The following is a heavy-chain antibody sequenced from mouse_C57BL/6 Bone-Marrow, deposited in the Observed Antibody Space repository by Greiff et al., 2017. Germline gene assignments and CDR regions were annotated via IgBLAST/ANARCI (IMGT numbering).Heavy chain of an antibody. CDR1: GFTFSSYA. CDR3: VTTVVDYAMDY. V-gene: IGHV5-9-1*02. Sequence: EVHLVESGEGLVKPGGSLKLSCAASGFTFSSYAMSWVRQTPEKRLEWVAYISSGGDYIYYADTVKGRFTISRDNARNTLYLQMSSRKSEDTAMYYSVTTVVDYAMDYWGQGTSVTVSS. J-gene: IGHJ4*01. CDR2: ISSGGDYI. D-gene: IGHD1-1*01.